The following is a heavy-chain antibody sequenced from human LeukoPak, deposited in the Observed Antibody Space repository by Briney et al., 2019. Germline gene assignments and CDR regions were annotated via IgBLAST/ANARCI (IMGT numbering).Heavy chain of an antibody. CDR1: GFRFNDYY. D-gene: IGHD3-22*01. J-gene: IGHJ6*03. V-gene: IGHV3-11*04. CDR2: IRSSGGTT. Sequence: GGSLRLSCTASGFRFNDYYMTWIRQAPGKGLEWISYIRSSGGTTSLADSVRGRFSISRDNAKDTLYLQLNTLTAEDSAVYYCARLRYYPDDSGPSLPYYSYYMDVWGKGTTVTVS. CDR3: ARLRYYPDDSGPSLPYYSYYMDV.